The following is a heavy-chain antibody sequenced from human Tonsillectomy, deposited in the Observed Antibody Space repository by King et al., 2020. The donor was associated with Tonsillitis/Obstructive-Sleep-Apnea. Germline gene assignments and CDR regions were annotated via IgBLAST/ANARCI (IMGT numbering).Heavy chain of an antibody. D-gene: IGHD2-21*01. CDR1: GFLVSSDY. Sequence: VQLVESGGGLVQPGGSLRLSCAASGFLVSSDYMSWVRQAPGKGLEWVSVIYAGGSTYYADSVKGRFTISRDTSQNTVHLHMTGLRVDDMAVCFCARGVVIGIFDSWGQGALVTVSS. J-gene: IGHJ5*01. V-gene: IGHV3-66*01. CDR3: ARGVVIGIFDS. CDR2: IYAGGST.